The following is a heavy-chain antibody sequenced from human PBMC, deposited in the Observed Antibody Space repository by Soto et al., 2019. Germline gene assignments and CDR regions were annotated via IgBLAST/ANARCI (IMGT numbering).Heavy chain of an antibody. V-gene: IGHV1-46*01. CDR3: AREKWLVRRNDPFDI. D-gene: IGHD6-19*01. Sequence: QVQLVQSGAEVKKPGASVKVSCKASGYTFINYYMHWVRQAPGQGLEWMGIINPNGGSTTYAQKFHGRVTLTRATSTTTVNMELSSLRSEDTAVYYCAREKWLVRRNDPFDIWGQGTMVTVSS. CDR2: INPNGGST. CDR1: GYTFINYY. J-gene: IGHJ3*02.